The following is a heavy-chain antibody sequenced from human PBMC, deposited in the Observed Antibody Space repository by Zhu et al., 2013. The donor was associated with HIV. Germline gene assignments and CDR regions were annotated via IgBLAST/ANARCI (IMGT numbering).Heavy chain of an antibody. V-gene: IGHV3-49*04. CDR1: GFTFGDYP. D-gene: IGHD3-10*01. Sequence: EVQVMESGGGLVQPGRSLRLSCTVSGFTFGDYPMAWVRQAPGKGLEWVGFIRTKTHGGTTEYAASVKGRFTISRDDSNGVAYLQMNSLETDDTAVYYLSRGGVISPRSGTWGLDVWGRGTTVTVSS. J-gene: IGHJ6*02. CDR3: SRGGVISPRSGTWGLDV. CDR2: IRTKTHGGTT.